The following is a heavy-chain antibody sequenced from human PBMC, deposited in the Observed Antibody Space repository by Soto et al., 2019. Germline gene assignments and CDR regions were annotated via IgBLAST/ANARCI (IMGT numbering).Heavy chain of an antibody. CDR3: AKDLHPIQLWIQPIFDY. V-gene: IGHV3-23*01. D-gene: IGHD5-18*01. Sequence: EVQLLESGGGLVQPGGSLRLSCAASGFTFSSYAMSWVRLAPGKGLEWVSTISGSGGSTYYADSVKGRFTISRDNSKNSXYLQMNSLRAEDTAVYYCAKDLHPIQLWIQPIFDYWGQGTLVTVSS. CDR2: ISGSGGST. J-gene: IGHJ4*02. CDR1: GFTFSSYA.